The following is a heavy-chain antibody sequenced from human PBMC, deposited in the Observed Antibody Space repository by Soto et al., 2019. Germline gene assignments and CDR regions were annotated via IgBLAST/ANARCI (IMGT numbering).Heavy chain of an antibody. D-gene: IGHD5-18*01. CDR2: ISYDGSNK. J-gene: IGHJ4*02. Sequence: GGSLRLSCAASGFTFSSHGMHWVRQAPGKGLEWVAVISYDGSNKYYADSVKGRFTISRDNSKNTLYLQMNSLRAEDTAVYYCAGGYSYGSPYFDYWGQGTLVTVSS. CDR1: GFTFSSHG. CDR3: AGGYSYGSPYFDY. V-gene: IGHV3-30*03.